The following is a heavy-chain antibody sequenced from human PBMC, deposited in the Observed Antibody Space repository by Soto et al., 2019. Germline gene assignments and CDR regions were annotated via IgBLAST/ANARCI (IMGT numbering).Heavy chain of an antibody. CDR2: IKSKNDGGTT. CDR1: GFTFSNVW. D-gene: IGHD6-19*01. Sequence: EVQLVESGGGLVKPGGSLRLSCAASGFTFSNVWMNWVRQAPGKGLEWVGGIKSKNDGGTTDYAAPVKGRFTISRDDSKNTLYLQMNSLKTEDTAVYYCTPLALKYSSGWYEFSDWGQGTLVTVSS. J-gene: IGHJ4*02. V-gene: IGHV3-15*07. CDR3: TPLALKYSSGWYEFSD.